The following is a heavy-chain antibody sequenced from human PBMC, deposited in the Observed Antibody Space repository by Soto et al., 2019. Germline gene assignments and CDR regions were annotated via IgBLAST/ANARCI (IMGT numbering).Heavy chain of an antibody. CDR2: IKSKTDGGTT. V-gene: IGHV3-15*01. D-gene: IGHD2-2*01. J-gene: IGHJ3*02. Sequence: GGSLRLSCAASGFTFSNAWMSWVRQAPGKGLEWVGRIKSKTDGGTTDYAAPVKGRFTISRDDSKNTLYLQMNSLKTEDTAVYYCTTAGGPVGYCSSTSCHGNSGYDFAAFDIWGQGTMVTVSS. CDR1: GFTFSNAW. CDR3: TTAGGPVGYCSSTSCHGNSGYDFAAFDI.